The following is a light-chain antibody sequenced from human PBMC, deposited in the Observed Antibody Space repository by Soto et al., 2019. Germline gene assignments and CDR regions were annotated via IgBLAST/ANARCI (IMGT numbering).Light chain of an antibody. J-gene: IGKJ2*01. CDR3: QQYNSYSL. CDR1: QSISSW. V-gene: IGKV1-5*01. Sequence: DIRMTQSPSTLSASVGDRVTITCRASQSISSWLAWYQQKPGKAPKLLIYDASSLESGVPSRFSGSGSGTEFTLTISSLQPDDFATYYCQQYNSYSLFGQGTKLEIK. CDR2: DAS.